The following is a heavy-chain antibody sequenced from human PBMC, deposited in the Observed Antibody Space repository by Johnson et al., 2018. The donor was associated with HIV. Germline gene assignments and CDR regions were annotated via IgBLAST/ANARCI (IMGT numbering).Heavy chain of an antibody. CDR3: AREKGYYYDSSGLDAFDI. Sequence: QVQVVESGGGLVKPGGSLRLSCAASGFTFSDYYMSWIRQAPGKGLEWVSSISSSGSTIYYADSVKVRFAIYRDNAKNSLYLQMNSLRAADTAVYYCAREKGYYYDSSGLDAFDIWGQGTMVTVSS. D-gene: IGHD3-22*01. CDR2: ISSSGSTI. V-gene: IGHV3-11*01. J-gene: IGHJ3*02. CDR1: GFTFSDYY.